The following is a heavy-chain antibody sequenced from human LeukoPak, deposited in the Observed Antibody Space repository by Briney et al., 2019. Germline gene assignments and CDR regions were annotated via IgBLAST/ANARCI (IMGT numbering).Heavy chain of an antibody. Sequence: GSLRLSCAASGFTFSTYWMSWVRQAPGKGLEWVANIKQDGSEKYYVESVKGRFTISRDNAKNSLYLQMNSLRAEDTAVYYCARERMVYAIPRRPFDYWGQGTLVTVSS. CDR3: ARERMVYAIPRRPFDY. V-gene: IGHV3-7*01. D-gene: IGHD2-8*01. J-gene: IGHJ4*02. CDR1: GFTFSTYW. CDR2: IKQDGSEK.